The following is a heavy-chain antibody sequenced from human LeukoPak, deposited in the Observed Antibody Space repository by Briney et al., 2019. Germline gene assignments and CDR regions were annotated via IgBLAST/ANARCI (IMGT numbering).Heavy chain of an antibody. CDR2: IKQDGSEE. D-gene: IGHD3-3*01. CDR1: GFTFSSYW. CDR3: ARVRDFWSGYPPAFDP. Sequence: GGSLRLSCAATGFTFSSYWMSWVRQAPGKGLEWVANIKQDGSEEYYVDSVKGRFTISRDNAKNSLYLQMNSLRAEDTAVYYCARVRDFWSGYPPAFDPWGQGTLVTVSS. J-gene: IGHJ5*02. V-gene: IGHV3-7*01.